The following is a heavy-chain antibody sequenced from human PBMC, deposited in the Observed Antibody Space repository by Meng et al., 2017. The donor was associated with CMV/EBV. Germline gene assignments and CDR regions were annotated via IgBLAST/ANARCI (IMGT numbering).Heavy chain of an antibody. CDR2: ISGSGGST. J-gene: IGHJ4*02. V-gene: IGHV3-23*01. CDR1: GFTFSSYA. CDR3: AKRRNYVGPLDY. D-gene: IGHD1-7*01. Sequence: GESLKISCAASGFTFSSYAMSWVRQAPGKGLEWVSAISGSGGSTYYADSVKSRFTISRDNSKNTLYLQMNSLRAEDTAVYYCAKRRNYVGPLDYWGQGTLVTVSS.